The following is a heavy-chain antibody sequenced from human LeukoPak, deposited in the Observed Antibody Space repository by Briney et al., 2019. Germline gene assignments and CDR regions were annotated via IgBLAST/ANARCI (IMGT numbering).Heavy chain of an antibody. Sequence: PGGSLRLSCAASGFTFSSYAMRWVRQAPGKGLEWVAVISYDGSNKYYADSVKGRFTISRDNSKNTLYLQMNSLRAEDTAVYYCAGEFPLNYYDSRALGAFDIWGQGTMVTVSS. CDR3: AGEFPLNYYDSRALGAFDI. V-gene: IGHV3-30-3*01. D-gene: IGHD3-22*01. CDR2: ISYDGSNK. J-gene: IGHJ3*02. CDR1: GFTFSSYA.